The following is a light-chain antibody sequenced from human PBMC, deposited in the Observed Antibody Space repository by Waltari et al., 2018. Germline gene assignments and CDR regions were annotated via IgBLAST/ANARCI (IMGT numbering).Light chain of an antibody. CDR1: QGISNW. V-gene: IGKV1D-16*01. J-gene: IGKJ4*01. CDR2: DAS. CDR3: QQYNTYPLT. Sequence: DIQMTQSPSSLSASVGDRVTITCRASQGISNWLAWYQQKPGKAPKSLIYDASSLQSGVPSRFSGSRSGTRVTLTISRLQPEDSATYYCQQYNTYPLTFGGGTK.